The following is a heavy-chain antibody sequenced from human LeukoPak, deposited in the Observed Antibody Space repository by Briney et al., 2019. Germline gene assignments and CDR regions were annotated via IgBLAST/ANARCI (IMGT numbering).Heavy chain of an antibody. CDR2: ISSSGSTI. Sequence: GGSLRLSCAASGFTFSTYEMNWVRQAPGKGLEWVSHISSSGSTIYYADSVRGRFTISRDNAKNSLYLQMNSLRAEDTAVYYCARGLKAAAGTYYFDYWGQGTLVTVSS. CDR1: GFTFSTYE. D-gene: IGHD6-13*01. V-gene: IGHV3-48*03. J-gene: IGHJ4*02. CDR3: ARGLKAAAGTYYFDY.